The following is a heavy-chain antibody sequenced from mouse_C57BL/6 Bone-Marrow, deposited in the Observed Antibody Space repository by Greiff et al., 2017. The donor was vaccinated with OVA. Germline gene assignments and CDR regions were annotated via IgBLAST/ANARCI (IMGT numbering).Heavy chain of an antibody. J-gene: IGHJ4*01. D-gene: IGHD2-10*02. CDR2: IRNKANNHAT. V-gene: IGHV6-6*01. CDR3: KNSIPYYYAMDY. Sequence: EVKLMESGGGLVQPGGSMKLSCAASGFTFSDAWMDWVRQSPEKGLEWVAEIRNKANNHATYYAESVKGRFTISRDDSKSSVYLQMNSLRAEDTGIYYCKNSIPYYYAMDYWGQGTSVTVSS. CDR1: GFTFSDAW.